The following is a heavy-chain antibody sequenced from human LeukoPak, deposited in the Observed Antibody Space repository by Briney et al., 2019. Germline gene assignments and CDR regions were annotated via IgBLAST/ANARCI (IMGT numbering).Heavy chain of an antibody. CDR3: ARGGTPLSVSWSDY. Sequence: ASVKVSCKASGYTFTGYYMHWVRQAPGQGLEWMGWINPNSGGTNYAQKFRGRVTMTRDTSISTAYMELSRLRSDDTAVYYCARGGTPLSVSWSDYWGQGTLVTVSS. CDR1: GYTFTGYY. V-gene: IGHV1-2*02. D-gene: IGHD6-13*01. J-gene: IGHJ4*02. CDR2: INPNSGGT.